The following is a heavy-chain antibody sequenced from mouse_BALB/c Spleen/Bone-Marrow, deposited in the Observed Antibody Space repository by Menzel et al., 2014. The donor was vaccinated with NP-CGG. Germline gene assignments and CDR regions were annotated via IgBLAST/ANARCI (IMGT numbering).Heavy chain of an antibody. CDR3: ARSGNYWYFDV. CDR2: IYPGDGDT. D-gene: IGHD2-1*01. CDR1: GYTFTSYW. Sequence: QVQLQQSGAELARPGASVKLSCKASGYTFTSYWMQWVKQRPGQGLEWIGAIYPGDGDTRYTQKFKGKATLTADKSSSTAYMQLSSLASEDSAVYYCARSGNYWYFDVWGAGTTVTVSP. J-gene: IGHJ1*01. V-gene: IGHV1-87*01.